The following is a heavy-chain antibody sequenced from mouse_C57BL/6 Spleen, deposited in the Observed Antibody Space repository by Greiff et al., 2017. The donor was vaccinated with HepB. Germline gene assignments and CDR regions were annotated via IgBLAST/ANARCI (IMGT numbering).Heavy chain of an antibody. CDR3: AREGYSDYYAMDY. D-gene: IGHD2-3*01. CDR1: GFTFSSYA. J-gene: IGHJ4*01. Sequence: DVKLQESGGGLVKPGGSLKLSCAASGFTFSSYAMSWVRQTPEKRLEWVATISDGGSYTYYPDNVKGRFTISRDNAKNNLYLQMSHLKSEDTAMYYCAREGYSDYYAMDYWGQGTSVTVSS. V-gene: IGHV5-4*01. CDR2: ISDGGSYT.